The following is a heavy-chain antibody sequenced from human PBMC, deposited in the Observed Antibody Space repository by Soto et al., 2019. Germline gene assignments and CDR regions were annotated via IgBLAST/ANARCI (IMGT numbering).Heavy chain of an antibody. D-gene: IGHD4-4*01. Sequence: PSETLSLTCTVSGGSISSSSYYWGWIRQPPGKGLEWIGSIYYSGSTYYNPSLKSRVTISVDTSKNQFSLKLSSVTAADTAVYYCARSDSTYAPSDYWGQGTLVTVSS. V-gene: IGHV4-39*01. J-gene: IGHJ4*02. CDR1: GGSISSSSYY. CDR2: IYYSGST. CDR3: ARSDSTYAPSDY.